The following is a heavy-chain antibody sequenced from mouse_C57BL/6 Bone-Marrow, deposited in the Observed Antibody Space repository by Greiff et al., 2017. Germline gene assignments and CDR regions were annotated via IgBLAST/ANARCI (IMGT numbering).Heavy chain of an antibody. J-gene: IGHJ4*01. Sequence: QVQLQQPGTELVKPGASVKLSCKASGYTFTSYWMHWVKQRPGQGLEWIGNINPSNGGTNYKEKLKSKATLTVDKSSSTAYMQLSSLTSEYSAVYYCARSGGWLLRRFYYSMDYWGQGTSVTVSS. CDR3: ARSGGWLLRRFYYSMDY. CDR2: INPSNGGT. D-gene: IGHD2-3*01. V-gene: IGHV1-53*01. CDR1: GYTFTSYW.